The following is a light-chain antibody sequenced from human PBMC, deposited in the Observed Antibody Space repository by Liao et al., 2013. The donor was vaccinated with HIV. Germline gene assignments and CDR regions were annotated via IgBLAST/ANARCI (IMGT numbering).Light chain of an antibody. Sequence: SYVLTQPPSVSVAPGKTARITCGGNNIGSESVHWYQQKPGQAPVLVISYNSDRPSGIPERFSGSNSGNAATLTISRIEAGDEADYYCHVWDITSGHVFGTGTKVTAL. CDR2: YNS. V-gene: IGLV3-21*01. CDR1: NIGSES. J-gene: IGLJ1*01. CDR3: HVWDITSGHV.